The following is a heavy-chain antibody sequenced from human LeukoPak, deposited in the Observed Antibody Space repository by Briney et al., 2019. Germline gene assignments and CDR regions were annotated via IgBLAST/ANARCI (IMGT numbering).Heavy chain of an antibody. Sequence: GGSLRLSCAASGFTFSSYAMSWVRQAPVKGLEWVSVIYSGGSTYYADSVKGRFTISRDNSKNTLYLQMNSLRAEDTAVYYCARDSVDSSGYYSDYWGQGTLVTVSS. CDR3: ARDSVDSSGYYSDY. D-gene: IGHD3-22*01. CDR1: GFTFSSYA. V-gene: IGHV3-66*01. J-gene: IGHJ4*02. CDR2: IYSGGST.